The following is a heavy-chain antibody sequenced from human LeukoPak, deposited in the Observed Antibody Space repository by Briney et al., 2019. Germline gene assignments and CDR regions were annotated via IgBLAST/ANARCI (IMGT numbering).Heavy chain of an antibody. CDR3: ARDSSHYLGSSDY. CDR1: GFTFSSYP. Sequence: PGGPLRLSCVVSGFTFSSYPMSWVRQAPGKGLEWVSVISESGDVTHYADSMKGRFTISRDNTKNTLNLQMNSLRDEDTAIYYCARDSSHYLGSSDYWGQGTLVTVSS. D-gene: IGHD2-15*01. V-gene: IGHV3-23*01. CDR2: ISESGDVT. J-gene: IGHJ4*02.